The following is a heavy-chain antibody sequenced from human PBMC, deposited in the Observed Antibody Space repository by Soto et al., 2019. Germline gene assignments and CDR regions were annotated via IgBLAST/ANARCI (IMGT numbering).Heavy chain of an antibody. CDR1: GQSFSGHT. CDR2: ICQSGST. CDR3: ARGSGIAVIPGELEDVHYDY. V-gene: IGHV4-34*01. J-gene: IGHJ4*02. D-gene: IGHD2-2*01. Sequence: QVQLQQWGAGLLKPSETLSLTCAVYGQSFSGHTWSWIRQSPGKGLEWIGEICQSGSTYYNPSLKTRVTISADTSKNQFSLTLNSVTAADTGVFYCARGSGIAVIPGELEDVHYDYWGQGTLVSVSS.